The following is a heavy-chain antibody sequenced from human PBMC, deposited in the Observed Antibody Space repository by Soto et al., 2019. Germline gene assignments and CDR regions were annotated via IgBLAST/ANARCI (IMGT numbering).Heavy chain of an antibody. CDR3: ARSKEDGDYFDYFDY. J-gene: IGHJ4*02. Sequence: PSETLSLTCAVSGGSISSGGYSWSWIRQPPGKGLEWIGYIYHSGSTYYNPSLKSRVTISVDRSKNQFSLKLSSVTAADTAVYYCARSKEDGDYFDYFDYWGQGTLVTVSS. D-gene: IGHD4-17*01. CDR2: IYHSGST. CDR1: GGSISSGGYS. V-gene: IGHV4-30-2*02.